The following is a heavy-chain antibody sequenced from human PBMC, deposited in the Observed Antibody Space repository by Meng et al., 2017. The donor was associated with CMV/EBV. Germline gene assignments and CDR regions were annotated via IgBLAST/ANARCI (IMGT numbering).Heavy chain of an antibody. J-gene: IGHJ3*02. CDR2: IKQDGSEK. CDR1: GFTFSSYS. CDR3: ARDRGSAFDI. V-gene: IGHV3-7*01. Sequence: GESLKISCAASGFTFSSYSMSWVRQAPGKGLEWVANIKQDGSEKYYVDSVKGRFTISRDNAKNSLYLQMNSLRAEDTAVYYCARDRGSAFDIWGQGTMVTVSS. D-gene: IGHD3-10*01.